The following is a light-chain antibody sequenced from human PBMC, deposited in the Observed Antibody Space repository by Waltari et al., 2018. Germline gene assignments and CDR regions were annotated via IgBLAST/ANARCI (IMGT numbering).Light chain of an antibody. CDR3: QQYNNWPPWT. CDR1: QSDRNN. Sequence: EIVLTQSPAPLSVSPGERATLSCRASQSDRNNLVWYQQKPGQAPRLLIYGASTRVTGIPARFSGSGSGTEFTLTISSLQSEDFAVYYCQQYNNWPPWTFGQGTKVEIK. J-gene: IGKJ1*01. V-gene: IGKV3-15*01. CDR2: GAS.